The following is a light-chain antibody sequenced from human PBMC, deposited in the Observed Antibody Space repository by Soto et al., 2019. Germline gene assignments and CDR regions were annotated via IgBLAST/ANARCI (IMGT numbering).Light chain of an antibody. J-gene: IGKJ1*01. CDR1: QSLSNNIY. CDR3: QQHGNSPPT. CDR2: CAS. Sequence: EIVLTQSPGTLSMSPGERATLSCRASQSLSNNIYVAWYQQKPGQAPRLLIDCASMRATGIRNRFSGSGSGTDFTLTISRLEAEAFAVYYCQQHGNSPPTFAQEPKVDIK. V-gene: IGKV3-20*01.